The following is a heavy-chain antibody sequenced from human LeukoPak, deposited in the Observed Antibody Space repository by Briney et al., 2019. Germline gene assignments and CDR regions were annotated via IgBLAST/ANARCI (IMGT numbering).Heavy chain of an antibody. D-gene: IGHD3-9*01. CDR3: ARDLFSATGM. V-gene: IGHV3-74*01. CDR2: ISSDGSST. Sequence: PGGSLRLSCAASGFTFSSSWMYWVPQGPGKGLVWVSRISSDGSSTGYADSVNGRFTISRDNAKNTLNLQVNSLRVEDTAVYYCARDLFSATGMWGQGTLVTVSS. CDR1: GFTFSSSW. J-gene: IGHJ4*02.